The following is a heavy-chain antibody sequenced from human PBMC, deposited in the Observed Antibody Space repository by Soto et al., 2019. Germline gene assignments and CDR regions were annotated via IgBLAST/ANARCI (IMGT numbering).Heavy chain of an antibody. J-gene: IGHJ4*02. CDR3: ARARHGYSGYDLTIFDY. D-gene: IGHD5-12*01. CDR1: GGSISSYY. CDR2: IYYSGST. Sequence: SETLSLTCTVSGGSISSYYWSWIRQPPGKGLEWIGYIYYSGSTNYNPSLKSRVTISVDTSKNQFSLKLSSVTAADTAVYYCARARHGYSGYDLTIFDYWGQGTLVTVSS. V-gene: IGHV4-59*01.